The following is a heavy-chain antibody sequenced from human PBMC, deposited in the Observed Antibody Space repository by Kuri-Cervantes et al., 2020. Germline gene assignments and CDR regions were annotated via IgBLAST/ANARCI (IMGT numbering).Heavy chain of an antibody. V-gene: IGHV4-59*12. CDR2: IYYSGST. J-gene: IGHJ3*02. CDR3: ARDLVGATTDNAFDI. CDR1: GGSISSYY. Sequence: SETLSLTCTVSGGSISSYYWSWIRQPPGKGLEWIGYIYYSGSTNYNPSLKSRVTISVDTSKNQFSLQLNSVTPEDTAVYYCARDLVGATTDNAFDIWGQGTRVTVSS. D-gene: IGHD1-26*01.